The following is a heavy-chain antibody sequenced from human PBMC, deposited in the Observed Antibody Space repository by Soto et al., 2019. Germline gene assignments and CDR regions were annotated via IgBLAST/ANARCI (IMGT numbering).Heavy chain of an antibody. CDR3: AKDGGYQYPDI. D-gene: IGHD6-25*01. Sequence: PGGSLRLSCPASGFPFNNYAIHWVRQATGKGLEWVALILRDGGTNYNSTSVKGRFTISRDNSKNTVYLKLNSLRPEDTALYYCAKDGGYQYPDIWEQGALVTVCS. J-gene: IGHJ4*02. V-gene: IGHV3-30*18. CDR2: ILRDGGTN. CDR1: GFPFNNYA.